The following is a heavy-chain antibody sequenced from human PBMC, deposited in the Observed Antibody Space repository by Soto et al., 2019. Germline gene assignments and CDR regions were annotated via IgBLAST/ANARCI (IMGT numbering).Heavy chain of an antibody. CDR2: ISYDGSNK. CDR1: GFTFSSYG. Sequence: GGSLRLSCAASGFTFSSYGMHWVRQAPGKGLEWVAVISYDGSNKYYADSVKGRFTISRDNSKNTLYLQMNSLRAEDTAVYYCAKDQRGYYDFWGGYYYYYGMDVWGQGTTVTVSS. CDR3: AKDQRGYYDFWGGYYYYYGMDV. V-gene: IGHV3-30*18. J-gene: IGHJ6*02. D-gene: IGHD3-3*01.